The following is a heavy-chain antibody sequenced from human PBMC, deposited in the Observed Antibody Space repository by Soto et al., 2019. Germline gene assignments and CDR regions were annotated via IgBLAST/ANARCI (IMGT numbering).Heavy chain of an antibody. CDR2: IKEDESEK. CDR3: LREAGGDAH. D-gene: IGHD2-21*02. CDR1: GFTFSSYW. J-gene: IGHJ4*02. V-gene: IGHV3-7*01. Sequence: EVQLVESGGGLVQPGGSLRLSCAASGFTFSSYWMSWFRQAPGKGLEWVANIKEDESEKSYVESVKGRFTISIDNTKNSLYLQMNSLRAEDTAVYYCLREAGGDAHWGQGILVTVYS.